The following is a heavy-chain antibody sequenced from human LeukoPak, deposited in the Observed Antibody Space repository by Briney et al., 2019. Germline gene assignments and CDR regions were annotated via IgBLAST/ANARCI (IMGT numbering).Heavy chain of an antibody. CDR1: GYTFTGYY. J-gene: IGHJ4*02. CDR2: INPNSGGT. CDR3: AGGPVIWDLDY. D-gene: IGHD1-26*01. V-gene: IGHV1-2*02. Sequence: ASVKVSCKASGYTFTGYYIHCVRQAPGQGLEWMGWINPNSGGTDYAQKFQGRVTMTRDTSISSAYMELSSLRSDDTAVYYCAGGPVIWDLDYWGQGTLVTVSS.